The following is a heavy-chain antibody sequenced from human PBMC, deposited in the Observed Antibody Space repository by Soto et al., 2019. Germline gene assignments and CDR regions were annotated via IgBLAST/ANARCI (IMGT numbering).Heavy chain of an antibody. CDR1: GDSVSSNSAA. D-gene: IGHD5-18*01. CDR3: ARHQGPRTAQRNAYGMDG. Sequence: SQTLSLTCVISGDSVSSNSAAWNWIRQSPSRGLEWLGRTYYRSKWYNDYAVSVKSRITINPDTSKNQFSLQLNSVTPEDTAVYYCARHQGPRTAQRNAYGMDGWGQGTMVTVSS. CDR2: TYYRSKWYN. J-gene: IGHJ6*02. V-gene: IGHV6-1*01.